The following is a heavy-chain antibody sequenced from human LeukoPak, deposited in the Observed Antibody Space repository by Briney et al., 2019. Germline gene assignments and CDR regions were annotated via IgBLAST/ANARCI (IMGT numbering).Heavy chain of an antibody. D-gene: IGHD2-2*02. CDR3: ARVGSRRYCSSTSCYTWFDP. CDR1: GGTFSSYA. CDR2: IIPIFGTA. Sequence: SVKVSCKASGGTFSSYAISWVRQAPGQGLEWMGGIIPIFGTANYAQKFQGRVTITTDESTSTAYMELSSLRSEDTAVYYCARVGSRRYCSSTSCYTWFDPWGQGTLVTVSS. V-gene: IGHV1-69*05. J-gene: IGHJ5*02.